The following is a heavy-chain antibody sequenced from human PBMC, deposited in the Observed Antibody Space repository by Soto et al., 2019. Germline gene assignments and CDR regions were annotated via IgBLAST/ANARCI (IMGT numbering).Heavy chain of an antibody. D-gene: IGHD6-13*01. J-gene: IGHJ6*03. Sequence: SETLSLTCTVSGGSISSYYWSWIRQPPGKGLEWIGYIYYSGSTNYNPSLKSRVTISVDKSKNQFSLKLSSVTAADTAVYYCARRHAIAAAGTGYYYYYMDVWGKGTTVTVSS. CDR2: IYYSGST. CDR3: ARRHAIAAAGTGYYYYYMDV. V-gene: IGHV4-59*01. CDR1: GGSISSYY.